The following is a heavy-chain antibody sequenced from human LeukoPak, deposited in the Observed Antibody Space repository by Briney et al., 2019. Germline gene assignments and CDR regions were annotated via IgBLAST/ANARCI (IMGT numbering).Heavy chain of an antibody. D-gene: IGHD3-10*01. Sequence: GGSLRLSCAASGFTVSSNYMSWVRQAPGKGLEWVSVIYSGGSTYYADSVKGRFTISRDNSKNTLYLQMNSLRAEDTAVYYCASETGTMVRGDMYNWFDPWGQGTLVTVSS. CDR2: IYSGGST. J-gene: IGHJ5*02. V-gene: IGHV3-53*01. CDR3: ASETGTMVRGDMYNWFDP. CDR1: GFTVSSNY.